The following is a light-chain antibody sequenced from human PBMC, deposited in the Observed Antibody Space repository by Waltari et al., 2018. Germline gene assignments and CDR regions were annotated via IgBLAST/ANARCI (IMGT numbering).Light chain of an antibody. J-gene: IGKJ1*01. CDR2: GTP. Sequence: ENLLTQSPGSLSSSPGGRVTLSCRASQRVSRALAWYQQKPGQAPRLLIFGTPNRATGIPDRFSGSGSETDFTLTISRLEPEDFAVYYCQHYVSLPATFGRGTKVEIK. V-gene: IGKV3-20*01. CDR1: QRVSRA. CDR3: QHYVSLPAT.